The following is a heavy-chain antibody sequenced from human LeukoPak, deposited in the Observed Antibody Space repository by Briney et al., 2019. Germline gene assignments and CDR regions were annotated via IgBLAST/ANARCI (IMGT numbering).Heavy chain of an antibody. CDR2: IYYSGST. CDR1: GYSINSGYY. Sequence: SETLSLTCIVSGYSINSGYYWGWIRQPPGKGLEWIGSIYYSGSTYYNPSLKSRVTISVDTSKNQFSLKLSSVTAADTAVYYCARDYCSGGSCFYFWGQGTLVTVSS. CDR3: ARDYCSGGSCFYF. J-gene: IGHJ4*02. V-gene: IGHV4-38-2*02. D-gene: IGHD2-15*01.